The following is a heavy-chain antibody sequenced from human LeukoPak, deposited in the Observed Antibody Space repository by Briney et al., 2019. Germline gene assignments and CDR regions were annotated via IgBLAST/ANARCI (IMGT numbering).Heavy chain of an antibody. J-gene: IGHJ4*02. CDR3: ARGYSSSWQYFDY. Sequence: SGGSLRLSCAASGFTFSSYAMHWVRQAPGKGLEWVAAISYDGSNKYYADSVKGRFTISRDNSKNTLYLQMNSLRAEDTAVYYCARGYSSSWQYFDYWGQGTPVTVSS. V-gene: IGHV3-30-3*01. CDR1: GFTFSSYA. CDR2: ISYDGSNK. D-gene: IGHD6-13*01.